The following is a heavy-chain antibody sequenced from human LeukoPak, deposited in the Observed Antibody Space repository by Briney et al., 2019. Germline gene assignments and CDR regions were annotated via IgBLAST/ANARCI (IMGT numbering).Heavy chain of an antibody. Sequence: SVKVSCKASGFTFTSSAVQWVRQARGQRLEWIGWIVVGSGNTNYAQKFQERVTITRDMSTSTAYMELSSLRSEDTAVYYCAADRESQLAFDIWGQGTMVTVSS. V-gene: IGHV1-58*01. CDR3: AADRESQLAFDI. CDR1: GFTFTSSA. D-gene: IGHD2-2*01. CDR2: IVVGSGNT. J-gene: IGHJ3*02.